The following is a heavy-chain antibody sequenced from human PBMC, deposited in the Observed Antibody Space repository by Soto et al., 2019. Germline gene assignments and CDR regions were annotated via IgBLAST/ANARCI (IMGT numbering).Heavy chain of an antibody. CDR2: IWYDGSNK. V-gene: IGHV3-33*01. J-gene: IGHJ4*02. D-gene: IGHD2-21*02. CDR1: GFTFSSYG. Sequence: QVQLVESEGGVVQPGRSLRLSCAASGFTFSSYGMHWVRQAPGKGLEWVAVIWYDGSNKYYADSVKGRFTISRDNSKNTLYLQMNSLRAEDTAVYYCARERDCGGDCQYYFDYWGQGTLVTVSS. CDR3: ARERDCGGDCQYYFDY.